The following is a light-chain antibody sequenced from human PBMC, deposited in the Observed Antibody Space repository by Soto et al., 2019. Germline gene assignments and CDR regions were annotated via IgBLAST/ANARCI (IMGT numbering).Light chain of an antibody. CDR2: GAS. CDR1: QGITNF. CDR3: QHTYCTPYT. V-gene: IGKV1-39*01. J-gene: IGKJ2*01. Sequence: DIQMTQSPSSLSASVGDRVTITCRASQGITNFLNWYQQEPGKAPKVLIYGASSLEGRVPSRFRGSGSGTDSALTISSLQPEGFATYCCQHTYCTPYTFGQGSKLQIK.